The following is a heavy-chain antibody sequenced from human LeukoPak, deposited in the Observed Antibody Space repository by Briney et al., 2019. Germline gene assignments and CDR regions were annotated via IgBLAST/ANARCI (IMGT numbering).Heavy chain of an antibody. J-gene: IGHJ4*02. D-gene: IGHD3-22*01. CDR3: ANYDSSGYVDY. CDR1: GGTFSSYA. CDR2: IIPILGIA. V-gene: IGHV1-69*04. Sequence: ASVKVSCKASGGTFSSYAISWVRQAPGQGLEWMGRIIPILGIANYAQKFQGRVTITADKSTSTAYMELSSLRSEDTAVYYCANYDSSGYVDYWGQGTLVTVSS.